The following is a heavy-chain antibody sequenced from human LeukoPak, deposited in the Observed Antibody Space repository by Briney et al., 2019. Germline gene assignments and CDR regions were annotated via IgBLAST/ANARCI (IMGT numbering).Heavy chain of an antibody. J-gene: IGHJ4*02. Sequence: GGSLRLSCAASGFTVSSNYMSWVRQAPGKGLEWVSVIYSGGSTYYADSVKGRFTISRDNSKNTLYLQMNSLRAEDTAVYYCARSSGYDYAHYFDYWGQGTLVTVSS. CDR3: ARSSGYDYAHYFDY. D-gene: IGHD5-12*01. CDR1: GFTVSSNY. CDR2: IYSGGST. V-gene: IGHV3-53*01.